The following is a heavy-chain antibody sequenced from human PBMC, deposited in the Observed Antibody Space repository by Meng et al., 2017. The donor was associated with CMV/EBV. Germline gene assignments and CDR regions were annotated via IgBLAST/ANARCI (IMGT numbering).Heavy chain of an antibody. CDR2: ISYDGSNK. CDR3: AKVHDILTGYYDY. CDR1: GFTFSSYA. D-gene: IGHD3-9*01. J-gene: IGHJ4*02. V-gene: IGHV3-30*04. Sequence: GGSLRLSCAASGFTFSSYAMHWVRQAPGKGLEWVAVISYDGSNKYYADSVKGRFTISRDNSKNSLYLQMNSLRAEDTALYYCAKVHDILTGYYDYWGQGTLVTVSS.